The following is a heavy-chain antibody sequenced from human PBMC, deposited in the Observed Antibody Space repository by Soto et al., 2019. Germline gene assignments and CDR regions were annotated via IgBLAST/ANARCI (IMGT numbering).Heavy chain of an antibody. Sequence: GWSLRLSCAASGFAFSSYEMDLVRQAPGKGLEWIAYMSAGGTIHYADSVKGRFTISRDNAKNSLYLEMNSLRAEDTAVYYCAKEKPVMNSGYDAFDVWGKGTMVTVSS. V-gene: IGHV3-48*03. J-gene: IGHJ3*01. CDR1: GFAFSSYE. CDR2: MSAGGTI. D-gene: IGHD5-12*01. CDR3: AKEKPVMNSGYDAFDV.